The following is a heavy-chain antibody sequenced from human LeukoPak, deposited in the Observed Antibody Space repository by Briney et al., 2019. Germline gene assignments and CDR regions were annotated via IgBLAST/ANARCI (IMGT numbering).Heavy chain of an antibody. V-gene: IGHV1-2*02. J-gene: IGHJ4*02. CDR2: INPKNGGP. CDR1: GYTFTAYY. Sequence: GASVKVSCKASGYTFTAYYLHWVRQAPGQGLGWMGWINPKNGGPNYGQKFQGRVTMTMDASISTAYMELSRLRSDDTAVYYCATYYYDNSRYYCDYWGQGTLVTVSS. D-gene: IGHD3-22*01. CDR3: ATYYYDNSRYYCDY.